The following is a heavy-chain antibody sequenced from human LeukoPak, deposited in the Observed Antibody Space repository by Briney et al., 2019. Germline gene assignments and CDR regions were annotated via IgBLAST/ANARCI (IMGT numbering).Heavy chain of an antibody. CDR3: AKIGDSSGYHL. J-gene: IGHJ2*01. D-gene: IGHD3-22*01. V-gene: IGHV3-23*01. Sequence: GGSLRLSCAASGFTVSTNYMSWVRQAPGKGLEWVSAISGSGGSTYYADSVKGRFTISRDNSKNTLYLQMNSLRAEDTAVYYCAKIGDSSGYHLWGRGTLVTVSS. CDR2: ISGSGGST. CDR1: GFTVSTNY.